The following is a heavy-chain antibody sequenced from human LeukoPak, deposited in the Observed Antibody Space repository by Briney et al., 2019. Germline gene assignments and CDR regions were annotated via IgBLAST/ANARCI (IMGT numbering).Heavy chain of an antibody. D-gene: IGHD3-16*01. CDR3: ARASRVFGAYYFDY. Sequence: GSLRLSCAASGFTFSDYYMSWIRQPPGKGLEWIGYIFYSGNTYYDPSLKSRVTISVDTSENQFSLKLTSVTAADTAVYYCARASRVFGAYYFDYWGQGTPVTVSS. V-gene: IGHV4-59*01. CDR2: IFYSGNT. CDR1: GFTFSDYY. J-gene: IGHJ4*02.